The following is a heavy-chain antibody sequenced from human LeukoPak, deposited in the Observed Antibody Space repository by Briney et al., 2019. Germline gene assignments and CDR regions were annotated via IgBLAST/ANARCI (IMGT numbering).Heavy chain of an antibody. CDR1: GGSFSGYC. CDR3: GFFDILTGYYPI. J-gene: IGHJ4*02. Sequence: PSETLSLTCAVYGGSFSGYCWSWIRQPPGKGLEWIGEINHSGSTNYNPSLKSRVTISVDTSKSQFSLKLSSVTAADTAVYYCGFFDILTGYYPIWGQGTLVTVSS. V-gene: IGHV4-34*01. D-gene: IGHD3-9*01. CDR2: INHSGST.